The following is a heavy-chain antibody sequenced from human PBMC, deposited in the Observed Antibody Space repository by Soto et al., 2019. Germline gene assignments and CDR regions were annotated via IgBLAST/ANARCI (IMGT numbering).Heavy chain of an antibody. CDR1: GDSISSDKW. D-gene: IGHD6-19*01. J-gene: IGHJ4*02. CDR3: ARGGGWQFDY. Sequence: QVQLQESGPGLVKPSGTLSLTSAVSGDSISSDKWWSWVRQPPGKGLEWIGEIHHSGRTNYNPSLKSGVTILVEKFKNQVSLELSSMTAADTAVYYCARGGGWQFDYWGQGTLVTVSS. CDR2: IHHSGRT. V-gene: IGHV4-4*02.